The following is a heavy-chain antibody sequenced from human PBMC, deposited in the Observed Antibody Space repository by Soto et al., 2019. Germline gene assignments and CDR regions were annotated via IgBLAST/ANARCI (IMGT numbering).Heavy chain of an antibody. V-gene: IGHV3-23*01. J-gene: IGHJ5*02. CDR3: VKGKYSSSERNWFDP. D-gene: IGHD6-6*01. CDR1: GFTFSNYA. Sequence: GGSLRLSCAASGFTFSNYAMSCVRQAPGKGLEWVSAISGSGGSTYYADSVKVRFTISRDNSKNTLYLQINSLSDEDTSVYYCVKGKYSSSERNWFDPWGQETLVTVSS. CDR2: ISGSGGST.